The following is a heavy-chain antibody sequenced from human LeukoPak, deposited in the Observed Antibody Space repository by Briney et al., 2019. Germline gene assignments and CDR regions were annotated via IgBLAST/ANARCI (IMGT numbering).Heavy chain of an antibody. CDR2: IYHSGST. D-gene: IGHD6-13*01. Sequence: SGTLSLTCAVSGGSISSSNWWSWVRQPAGKGLEWIGEIYHSGSTNYNPSLKSRVTISVDKSKNQFSLKLSSVTAADTAVYYCARDTEPPNSSSWYQDAFHIWGQGTMVTVSS. J-gene: IGHJ3*02. CDR3: ARDTEPPNSSSWYQDAFHI. V-gene: IGHV4-4*02. CDR1: GGSISSSNW.